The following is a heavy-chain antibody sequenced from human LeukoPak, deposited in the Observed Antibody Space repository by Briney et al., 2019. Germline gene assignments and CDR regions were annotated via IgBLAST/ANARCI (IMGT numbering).Heavy chain of an antibody. Sequence: ASVRVSCKTSGGTFSSYVISWVRQAPGQGLEWMGGTIPIFGTTNFAQSFQGRVTFTADESANTAYMELSSLRSEDTAIYYCATPRARVLRTGYFRPPDYSYNMDVWGKGTTVTVSS. V-gene: IGHV1-69*01. CDR2: TIPIFGTT. CDR1: GGTFSSYV. J-gene: IGHJ6*04. D-gene: IGHD2-15*01. CDR3: ATPRARVLRTGYFRPPDYSYNMDV.